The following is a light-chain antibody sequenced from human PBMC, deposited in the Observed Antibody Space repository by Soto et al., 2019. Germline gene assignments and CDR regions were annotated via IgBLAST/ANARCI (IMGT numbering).Light chain of an antibody. CDR3: AGWDDSLNGGV. V-gene: IGLV1-44*01. CDR2: SND. J-gene: IGLJ3*02. CDR1: SSNIGSNA. Sequence: QSVLTQPPSASGTPGQRVTISCSGSSSNIGSNAVNWYQQLPGTAPKLLIYSNDQRPSGVPDRFSGSESGTSASLAISGLQSEDEADYYCAGWDDSLNGGVFGGGTKVTVL.